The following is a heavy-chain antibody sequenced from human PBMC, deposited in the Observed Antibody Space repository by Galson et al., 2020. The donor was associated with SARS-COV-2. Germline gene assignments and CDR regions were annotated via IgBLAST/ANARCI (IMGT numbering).Heavy chain of an antibody. CDR3: ARGPPPYYYVSISDSQSPYFIY. D-gene: IGHD3-10*01. CDR2: INPNGGGT. J-gene: IGHJ4*02. Sequence: ASVKVSCKASGYTFTGYYIYWVRQAPGQGLEWMGWINPNGGGTKYAQKFQGRVIMTRDTSITTAYMDLSRLSSDDTAVYYCARGPPPYYYVSISDSQSPYFIYWGQGTLVTVSS. V-gene: IGHV1-2*02. CDR1: GYTFTGYY.